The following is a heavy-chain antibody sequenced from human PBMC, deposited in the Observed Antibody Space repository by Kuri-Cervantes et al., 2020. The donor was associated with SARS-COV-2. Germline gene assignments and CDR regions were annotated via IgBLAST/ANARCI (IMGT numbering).Heavy chain of an antibody. V-gene: IGHV4-39*07. CDR3: ARETQQFDY. CDR2: IYFSGST. CDR1: GDSISRSSYY. J-gene: IGHJ4*02. D-gene: IGHD1/OR15-1a*01. Sequence: GSLRLSCTVSGDSISRSSYYWGWIRQPPGKGLEWIGAIYFSGSTYYNPSLKSRVTISVDTSKNQFSLKLSSVTAADTAVYYCARETQQFDYWGQGTLVTVSS.